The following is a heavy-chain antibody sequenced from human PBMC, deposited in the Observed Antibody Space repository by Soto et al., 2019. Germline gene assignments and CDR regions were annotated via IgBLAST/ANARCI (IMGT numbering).Heavy chain of an antibody. CDR1: GGSISSGDYY. J-gene: IGHJ6*02. CDR3: ARDRGYCISTSCYRYYGMDV. V-gene: IGHV4-30-4*01. D-gene: IGHD2-2*01. Sequence: QVQLQESGPGLVKPSQTLSLTCTVSGGSISSGDYYWSWIRQPPGKGLEWIGDIYYSGSTYYNPSLKGRVTISVDTSKNHFSLKLSSVTAADTAVYYCARDRGYCISTSCYRYYGMDVWGQGTTVTVSS. CDR2: IYYSGST.